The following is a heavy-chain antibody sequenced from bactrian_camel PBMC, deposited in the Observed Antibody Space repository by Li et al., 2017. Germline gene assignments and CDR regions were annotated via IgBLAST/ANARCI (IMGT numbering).Heavy chain of an antibody. D-gene: IGHD3*01. Sequence: HVQLVESGGGSVQAGGSLRLSCAVSGFTFSSYGMSWVRQAPGKGLEWVSGIHYDGTRTYYIDSVKGRFTISRDNAKNTLYIGMNSLKSEDTALYYCATDRQWGHLTYWGQGTQVTVS. CDR3: ATDRQWGHLTY. J-gene: IGHJ4*01. V-gene: IGHV3S7*01. CDR2: IHYDGTRT. CDR1: GFTFSSYG.